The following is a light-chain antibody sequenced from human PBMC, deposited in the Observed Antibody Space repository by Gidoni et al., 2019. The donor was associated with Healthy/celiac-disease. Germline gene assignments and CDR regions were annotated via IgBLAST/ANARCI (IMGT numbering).Light chain of an antibody. J-gene: IGKJ2*01. CDR2: GAS. CDR3: QQYGSSPYT. CDR1: QSVSSSY. V-gene: IGKV3-20*01. Sequence: EIVLTPSLGTLSLSPGERDTLSCRASQSVSSSYLAWYQQKPGQAPRLLIYGASSRATGIPDRFSGSGSGTDFTLTISRLEPEDFAVYYCQQYGSSPYTFGQGTKLEIK.